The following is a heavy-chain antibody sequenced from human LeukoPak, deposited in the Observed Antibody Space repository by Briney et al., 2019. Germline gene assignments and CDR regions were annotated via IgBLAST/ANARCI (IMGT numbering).Heavy chain of an antibody. Sequence: GGSLRLSCAASGFTFSEAWMSWVRQAPGKGLEWVSVISGSGANTYYPDSVKGRFTISRDNSKNTLSLQMNSLRAEDTAVYYCAEDRWTTLPAYFDYWGQGTLVTVSS. D-gene: IGHD2-15*01. V-gene: IGHV3-23*01. CDR2: ISGSGANT. J-gene: IGHJ4*02. CDR1: GFTFSEAW. CDR3: AEDRWTTLPAYFDY.